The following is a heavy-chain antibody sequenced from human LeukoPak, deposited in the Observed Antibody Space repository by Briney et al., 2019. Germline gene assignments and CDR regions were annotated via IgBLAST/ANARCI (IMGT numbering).Heavy chain of an antibody. Sequence: SETLSLTCTVSGGSISSSSFYWDWIRQPPGKGLEWIGTIFYSGSTYYNPSLKSRITISVDTSKNQFSLKMSSVTAADTAVYYCARHSRSGYSDYESAFDIWGQGTMVIVSS. CDR1: GGSISSSSFY. D-gene: IGHD5-12*01. J-gene: IGHJ3*02. V-gene: IGHV4-39*01. CDR3: ARHSRSGYSDYESAFDI. CDR2: IFYSGST.